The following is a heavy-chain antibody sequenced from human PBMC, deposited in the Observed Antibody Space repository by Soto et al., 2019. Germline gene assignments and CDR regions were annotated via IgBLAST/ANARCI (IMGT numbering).Heavy chain of an antibody. CDR3: ARGGSTYYYSSGSYKRLDP. CDR2: INHSGST. Sequence: PSETLSLTCAVYGGSFSGYYWSWIRQPPGKGLEWIGEINHSGSTNYNPSLKSRVTISVDTSKNQFSLKLSSVTAADTAVYYCARGGSTYYYSSGSYKRLDPWGQGTLVTVSS. V-gene: IGHV4-34*01. D-gene: IGHD3-10*01. J-gene: IGHJ5*02. CDR1: GGSFSGYY.